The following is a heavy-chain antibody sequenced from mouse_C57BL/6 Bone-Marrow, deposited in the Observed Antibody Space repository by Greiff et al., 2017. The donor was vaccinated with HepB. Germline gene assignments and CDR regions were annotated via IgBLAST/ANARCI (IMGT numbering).Heavy chain of an antibody. D-gene: IGHD1-1*01. CDR2: IYPSDSET. V-gene: IGHV1-61*01. Sequence: QVQLQQPGAELVRPGSSVKLSCKASGYTFTSYWMDWVKQRPGQGLEWIGNIYPSDSETHYNQKFKDKATLTVDKSSSTAYMQLSSLTSEDSAVYYCARRGQLLRYYAMDYWGQGTSVTVSS. J-gene: IGHJ4*01. CDR3: ARRGQLLRYYAMDY. CDR1: GYTFTSYW.